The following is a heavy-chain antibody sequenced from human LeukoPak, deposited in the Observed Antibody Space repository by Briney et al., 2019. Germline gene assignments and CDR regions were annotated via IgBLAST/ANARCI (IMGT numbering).Heavy chain of an antibody. CDR2: INHSGST. J-gene: IGHJ4*02. CDR3: ARRAYYYDSSGYF. D-gene: IGHD3-22*01. Sequence: PSETLSLTCAVYGGSFSGYYWSWIRQPPGKGLEWIGEINHSGSTNYNPSLKSRVTISVDTSKNQFSLKLSSVTAADTAVYYCARRAYYYDSSGYFWGQGTLVTVSS. V-gene: IGHV4-34*01. CDR1: GGSFSGYY.